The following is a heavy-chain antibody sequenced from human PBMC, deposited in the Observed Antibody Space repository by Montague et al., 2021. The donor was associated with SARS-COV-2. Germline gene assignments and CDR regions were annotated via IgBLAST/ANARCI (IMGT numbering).Heavy chain of an antibody. V-gene: IGHV4-34*01. CDR2: INHRGTT. J-gene: IGHJ3*02. CDR1: GGSFSGSF. D-gene: IGHD3-9*01. CDR3: ARTGGFSEILADYDNPRDVPVRHRQKDVQPPRRAFDI. Sequence: SETLSLTCAVYGGSFSGSFWTWIRQPPGKGLEWLGEINHRGTTKYNPSXXSRVPMPVDTSKNQFALRLTSVTVADTAVYYCARTGGFSEILADYDNPRDVPVRHRQKDVQPPRRAFDIWGQGQLVTVSS.